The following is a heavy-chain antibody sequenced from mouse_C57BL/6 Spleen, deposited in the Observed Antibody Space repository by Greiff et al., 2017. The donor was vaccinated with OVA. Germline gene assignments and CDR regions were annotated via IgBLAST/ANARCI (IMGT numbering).Heavy chain of an antibody. CDR2: INPNNGGT. V-gene: IGHV1-26*01. D-gene: IGHD2-3*01. CDR3: ERYGIYDGYFYAMDY. CDR1: GYTFTDYY. J-gene: IGHJ4*01. Sequence: VPLQQSGPALVKPGASVKISCKASGYTFTDYYMHWVKQSHGQSLELIGDINPNNGGTSYNQKFKGQATLTVDKSSSTAYMELRSLTSEDSAVYYCERYGIYDGYFYAMDYWGQGTSVTVAS.